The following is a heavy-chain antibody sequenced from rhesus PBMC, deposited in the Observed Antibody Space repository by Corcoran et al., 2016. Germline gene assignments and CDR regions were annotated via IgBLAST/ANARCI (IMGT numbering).Heavy chain of an antibody. D-gene: IGHD2-21*01. CDR1: GGSISSGYD. Sequence: QLQLQESGPGVVKPSETLSLTCAVSGGSISSGYDWSWIRQPPGKGLEWIGYIYGTSGSTNYNPSLKNRVTISKDASKNQFSLKLSSVTAADTAVYYCARDSGCTGSGCHDAFDFWGQGLRVTVSS. CDR2: IYGTSGST. V-gene: IGHV4-76*01. J-gene: IGHJ3*01. CDR3: ARDSGCTGSGCHDAFDF.